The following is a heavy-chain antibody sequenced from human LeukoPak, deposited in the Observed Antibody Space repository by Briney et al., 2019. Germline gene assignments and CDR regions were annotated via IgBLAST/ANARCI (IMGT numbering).Heavy chain of an antibody. V-gene: IGHV3-30*18. CDR1: GFTFSNYG. J-gene: IGHJ4*02. D-gene: IGHD3-3*01. CDR2: ISNDGSKI. CDR3: AKPMFYDFWSGLDY. Sequence: GGSLRLSCAASGFTFSNYGMHWVRQAPGKGLEWVVAISNDGSKIQYADSVKGRFTISRDKSKNTLYLQMNSLRVEDTALYYCAKPMFYDFWSGLDYWGQGTLVTVSS.